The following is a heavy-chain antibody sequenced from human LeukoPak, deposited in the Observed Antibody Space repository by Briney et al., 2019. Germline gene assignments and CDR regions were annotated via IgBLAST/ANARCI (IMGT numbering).Heavy chain of an antibody. J-gene: IGHJ6*04. CDR2: IHTSASTT. V-gene: IGHV3-48*03. CDR1: GFTFNRYE. D-gene: IGHD3-22*01. Sequence: GGSLRLSCEASGFTFNRYEFIWVRQAPGKGLEWVSYIHTSASTTYYADFVRGRFSISRDNAKSSLYLQMNSLRAEDTAVYYCAKWFPGNMDVWGKGTTVTVSS. CDR3: AKWFPGNMDV.